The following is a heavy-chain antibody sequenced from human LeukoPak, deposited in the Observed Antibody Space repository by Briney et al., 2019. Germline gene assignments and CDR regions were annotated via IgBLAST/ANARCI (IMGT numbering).Heavy chain of an antibody. D-gene: IGHD7-27*01. CDR2: IIPILGIA. CDR1: GGTFSSYA. Sequence: SVKVSCKASGGTFSSYAISWVRQAPGQGLEWMGRIIPILGIANYAQKFQGRVTITTDESTSTAYMELSSLRSEDTAVYYCARDGLTGVPFDYWGQGTLVTVSS. CDR3: ARDGLTGVPFDY. V-gene: IGHV1-69*04. J-gene: IGHJ4*02.